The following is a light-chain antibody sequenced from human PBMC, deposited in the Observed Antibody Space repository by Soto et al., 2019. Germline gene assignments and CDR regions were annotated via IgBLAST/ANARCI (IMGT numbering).Light chain of an antibody. CDR3: MQGTQTPYT. J-gene: IGKJ2*01. V-gene: IGKV2-24*01. CDR2: ETS. CDR1: QGLLAGNGKTY. Sequence: IVMTQTPLSSPVTLGQPASISCRSSQGLLAGNGKTYLTWLHQRPGQPPRPLIYETSNRFSGVPDRFSASGAGTDFTLRISRVEAEDVGVYYCMQGTQTPYTFGQGTKLEIK.